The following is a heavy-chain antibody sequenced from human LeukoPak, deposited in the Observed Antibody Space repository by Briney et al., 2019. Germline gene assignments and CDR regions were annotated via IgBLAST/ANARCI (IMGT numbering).Heavy chain of an antibody. V-gene: IGHV4-39*01. J-gene: IGHJ4*02. Sequence: SETLSLTCTVSGGSISSRSYYWGWIRQPPGKGLEWIGSMYYSGNTYYNPSLKSRVIISVDTSKNQFSLKLSSVTAADTAVYYCARKVRPDYSRFDYWGQGTLVTVSS. CDR3: ARKVRPDYSRFDY. D-gene: IGHD4/OR15-4a*01. CDR1: GGSISSRSYY. CDR2: MYYSGNT.